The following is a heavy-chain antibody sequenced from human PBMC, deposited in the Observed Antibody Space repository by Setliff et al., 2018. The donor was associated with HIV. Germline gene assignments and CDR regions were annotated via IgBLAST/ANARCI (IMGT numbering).Heavy chain of an antibody. J-gene: IGHJ4*02. V-gene: IGHV3-73*01. D-gene: IGHD3-22*01. Sequence: PGGSLRLSCAASGFTFSGSAMHWVRQASGKGLEWVGRIRSKGYGSATAYAASVKGRFTISRDDSKNTAYLQMDSLKTEDTAVYYCTRDSYFYDGSDYHYRHFDDWGQGTLVTVSS. CDR3: TRDSYFYDGSDYHYRHFDD. CDR2: IRSKGYGSAT. CDR1: GFTFSGSA.